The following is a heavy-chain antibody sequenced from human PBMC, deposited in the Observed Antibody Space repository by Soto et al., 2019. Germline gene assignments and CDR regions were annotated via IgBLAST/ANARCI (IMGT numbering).Heavy chain of an antibody. D-gene: IGHD3-16*01. CDR2: IRAAGNR. CDR3: ARRGIPVPREGFDY. Sequence: PGGSLRLSCAASGFTFSSYGMHWVRQAPGKGLEWVANIRAAGNRFYADSVKGRFIISRDSSSNTVFLQMNSLRVEDTAVYYCARRGIPVPREGFDYWGQGTQVTVSS. J-gene: IGHJ4*02. V-gene: IGHV3-33*08. CDR1: GFTFSSYG.